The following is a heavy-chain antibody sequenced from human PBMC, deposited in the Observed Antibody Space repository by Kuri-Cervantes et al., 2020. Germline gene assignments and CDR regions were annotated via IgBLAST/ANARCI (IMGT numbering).Heavy chain of an antibody. J-gene: IGHJ5*02. V-gene: IGHV1-8*02. CDR3: ARMYYYDSSAYPITDWFDP. CDR1: GYTFTSYG. D-gene: IGHD3-22*01. Sequence: ASVKVSCKASGYTFTSYGINWVRQATGQGLEWMGWMNPNSGNTGYAQKFQGRVTMTRNTSISTAYMELSSLRSEDTAVYYCARMYYYDSSAYPITDWFDPWGQGTLVTVSS. CDR2: MNPNSGNT.